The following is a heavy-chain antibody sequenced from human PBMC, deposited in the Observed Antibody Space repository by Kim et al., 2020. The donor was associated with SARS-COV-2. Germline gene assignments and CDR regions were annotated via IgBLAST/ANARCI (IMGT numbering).Heavy chain of an antibody. Sequence: GGSLRLSCVASGFTFTTYTMNWVRQAPGKGLEWVSCISGGGGSTYYADSVKGRFTISRDSSKNTLYLQMNSLRVEDTAVYYCAKEVRVTTQTTGGHFFDSWGQGTLVTVSS. CDR2: ISGGGGST. CDR3: AKEVRVTTQTTGGHFFDS. CDR1: GFTFTTYT. J-gene: IGHJ4*02. V-gene: IGHV3-23*01. D-gene: IGHD4-17*01.